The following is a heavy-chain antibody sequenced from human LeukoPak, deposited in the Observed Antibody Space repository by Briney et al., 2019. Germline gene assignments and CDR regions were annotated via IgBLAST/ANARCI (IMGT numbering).Heavy chain of an antibody. CDR2: IFHTGNT. Sequence: SQTLSLTCTVSDGSISGGVYSWNWIRQHPGKGLEWIGYIFHTGNTYYNPSLKSRVTISVDTSKNQFSLKLSSVTAADTAVYYCARDVGTVTDLGRFDPWGQGTLVTVSA. V-gene: IGHV4-31*03. CDR1: DGSISGGVYS. CDR3: ARDVGTVTDLGRFDP. D-gene: IGHD4-17*01. J-gene: IGHJ5*02.